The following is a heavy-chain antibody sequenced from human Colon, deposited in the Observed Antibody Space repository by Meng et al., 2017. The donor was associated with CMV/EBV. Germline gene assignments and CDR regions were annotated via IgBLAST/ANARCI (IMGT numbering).Heavy chain of an antibody. V-gene: IGHV3-7*01. CDR2: INRDGTAR. CDR3: VGILGFCSSTSCPGGDY. J-gene: IGHJ4*02. D-gene: IGHD2-2*01. Sequence: GGSLRLSCETSGFAFSYYWMTWVRQAPGKGPEWVATINRDGTARWYVDSVKGRFTISRDNAKKTLFLEVNSLRSEDTAVYYCVGILGFCSSTSCPGGDYWGQGRLVTVSS. CDR1: GFAFSYYW.